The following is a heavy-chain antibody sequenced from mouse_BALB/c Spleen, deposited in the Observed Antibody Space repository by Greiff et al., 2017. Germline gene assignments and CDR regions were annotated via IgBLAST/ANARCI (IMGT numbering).Heavy chain of an antibody. Sequence: EVQVVESGGGLVQPGGSLKLSCSASGFIFSSYGMSWVRQTPDKRLELVATINSNGGNTYYPDSVKGRFTISRDNANNTLYLQMSSLKSEDTAMYYYDRVGRRGYDMDNWGQGTSVTVSS. D-gene: IGHD4-1*01. V-gene: IGHV5-6-3*01. CDR1: GFIFSSYG. J-gene: IGHJ4*01. CDR2: INSNGGNT. CDR3: DRVGRRGYDMDN.